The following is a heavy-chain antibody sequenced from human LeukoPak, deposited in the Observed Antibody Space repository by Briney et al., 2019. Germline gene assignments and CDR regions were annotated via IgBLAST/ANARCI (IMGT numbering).Heavy chain of an antibody. CDR2: VNPNTGGT. CDR1: GYTFTGYY. CDR3: ARDGTGSDSYYGDYYYYYYMDV. V-gene: IGHV1-2*02. Sequence: GASVKVSCKASGYTFTGYYMHWVRQAPGQGLEWMGWVNPNTGGTNYAQKFQGRVTMTRDTSINTAYMELSSLRSDDTAVYYCARDGTGSDSYYGDYYYYYYMDVWGKGTTVTISS. J-gene: IGHJ6*03. D-gene: IGHD3-10*01.